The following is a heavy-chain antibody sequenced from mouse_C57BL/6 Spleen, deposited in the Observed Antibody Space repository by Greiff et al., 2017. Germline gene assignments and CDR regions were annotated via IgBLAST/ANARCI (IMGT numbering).Heavy chain of an antibody. V-gene: IGHV1-64*01. D-gene: IGHD1-1*01. CDR1: GYTFTSYW. Sequence: QVQLQQPGAELVKPGASVKLSCKASGYTFTSYWMHWVKQRPGQGLEWIGMIHPNSGITNYNEKFKSKATLTVDKSSSTAYMQLSSLTSEDSAVYYSASITAVVDWYFDVWGTGTTATVSS. CDR2: IHPNSGIT. J-gene: IGHJ1*03. CDR3: ASITAVVDWYFDV.